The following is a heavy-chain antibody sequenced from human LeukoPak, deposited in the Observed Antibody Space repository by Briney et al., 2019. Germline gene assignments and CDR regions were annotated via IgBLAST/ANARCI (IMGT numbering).Heavy chain of an antibody. D-gene: IGHD5-12*01. V-gene: IGHV3-30*04. J-gene: IGHJ4*02. Sequence: GGSLRLSCAASGFTFGSYAMHWVRQAPGKGLEWVAVISYDGSNKYYADSVKGRFTISRDNSKNTLYLQMNSLRAEDTAVYYCARDIGDYDYDYWGQGTLVTVSS. CDR3: ARDIGDYDYDY. CDR1: GFTFGSYA. CDR2: ISYDGSNK.